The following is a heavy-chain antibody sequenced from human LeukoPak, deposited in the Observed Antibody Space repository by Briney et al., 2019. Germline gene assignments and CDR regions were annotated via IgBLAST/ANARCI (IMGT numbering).Heavy chain of an antibody. CDR1: GGSVSSGSYY. Sequence: PSETLSLTCTVSGGSVSSGSYYWSWIRQPPGKGLEWIGYNYYHGRTNYNPSLKSRVTISIDTSKNQFSLGLTSVTAADTAVYYCARDHGGNWFDPWGQGTLVTVSS. V-gene: IGHV4-61*01. D-gene: IGHD3-10*01. J-gene: IGHJ5*02. CDR2: NYYHGRT. CDR3: ARDHGGNWFDP.